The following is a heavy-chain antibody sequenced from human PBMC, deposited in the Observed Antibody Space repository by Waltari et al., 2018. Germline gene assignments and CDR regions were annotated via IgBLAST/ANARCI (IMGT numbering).Heavy chain of an antibody. J-gene: IGHJ4*02. V-gene: IGHV3-53*01. D-gene: IGHD1-1*01. CDR3: ARLKQLVYYFDS. CDR1: GFSVTSNY. Sequence: EVQLVESGGGLIQPGGSLRLSCAVSGFSVTSNYLTWLRQAPGKGVGWVAVLYSGGGTYYTDSVKGRFTISRDNSNNTLDLQMTGLRADDTAVYFCARLKQLVYYFDSWGQGTQVTVSS. CDR2: LYSGGGT.